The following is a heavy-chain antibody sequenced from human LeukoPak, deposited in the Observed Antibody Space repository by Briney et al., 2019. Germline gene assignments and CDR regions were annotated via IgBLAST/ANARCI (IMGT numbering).Heavy chain of an antibody. CDR1: GFSFSTYA. D-gene: IGHD6-13*01. V-gene: IGHV3-48*04. CDR3: AKAHSSWYYYFDY. CDR2: ISSSGSTI. Sequence: GGSLRLSCAASGFSFSTYAMTWVRQAPGKGLEWVSYISSSGSTIYYADSVKGRFTISRDNAKNSLYPQMNSLRAEDTALYYCAKAHSSWYYYFDYWGQGTLVTVSS. J-gene: IGHJ4*02.